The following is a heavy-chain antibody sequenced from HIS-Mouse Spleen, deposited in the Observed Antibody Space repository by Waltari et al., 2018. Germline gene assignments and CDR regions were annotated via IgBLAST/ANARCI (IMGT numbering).Heavy chain of an antibody. CDR2: IYYSGST. CDR1: GGSLSSSSYY. J-gene: IGHJ2*01. V-gene: IGHV4-39*07. Sequence: QLQLEESVPGLVKPSDTLSLTCTVSGGSLSSSSYYWVWIRQPQGKGLEWIGSIYYSGSTYYNPSLKSRVTISVDTSKNQFSLKLSSVTAADTAVYYCAREIPYSSSWYDWYFDLWGRGTLVTVSS. CDR3: AREIPYSSSWYDWYFDL. D-gene: IGHD6-13*01.